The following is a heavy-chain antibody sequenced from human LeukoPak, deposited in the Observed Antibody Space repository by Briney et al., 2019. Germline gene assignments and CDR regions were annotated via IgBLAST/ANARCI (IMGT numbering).Heavy chain of an antibody. D-gene: IGHD3-10*01. Sequence: GGSLRLSCAASGFTFSSYWMSWVRQAPGKGLEWVADIKEDGSEKYYVDSVRGRFTISRDNAKNSLFLQMISLRAEDTAVYYCARGAYLAYYFDYWGQGSLVSVSS. J-gene: IGHJ4*02. CDR1: GFTFSSYW. V-gene: IGHV3-7*01. CDR2: IKEDGSEK. CDR3: ARGAYLAYYFDY.